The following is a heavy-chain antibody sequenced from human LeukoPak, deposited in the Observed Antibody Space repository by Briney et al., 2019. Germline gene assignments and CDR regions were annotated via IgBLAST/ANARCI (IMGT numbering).Heavy chain of an antibody. Sequence: GGSLRLSCAASGFTFSNYWMHWVRQAPGKGLVWVSRINSDARSTSYADSVKGRFTISRDNAKNTLYLQMNSLRAEDTALYFCARDATTEPGTVYMDVWGKGTTVTISS. CDR3: ARDATTEPGTVYMDV. V-gene: IGHV3-74*01. CDR1: GFTFSNYW. D-gene: IGHD6-13*01. CDR2: INSDARST. J-gene: IGHJ6*03.